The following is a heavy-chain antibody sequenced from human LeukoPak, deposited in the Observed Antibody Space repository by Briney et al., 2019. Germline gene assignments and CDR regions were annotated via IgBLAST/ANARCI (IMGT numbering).Heavy chain of an antibody. CDR3: ARAKYSSVWYGN. V-gene: IGHV4-34*01. CDR2: INHSGST. CDR1: GGSFSCYY. Sequence: SETLSLTCAVYGGSFSCYYWSWIRQPPGKGLEWIGEINHSGSTNYNPSLKSRVTISVDTSKNQFSLKLSSVTAADTAVYYCARAKYSSVWYGNWGQGTLVTVSS. D-gene: IGHD6-19*01. J-gene: IGHJ4*02.